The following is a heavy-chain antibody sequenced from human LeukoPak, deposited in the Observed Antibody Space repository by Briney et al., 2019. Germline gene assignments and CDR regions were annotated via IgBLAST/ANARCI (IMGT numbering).Heavy chain of an antibody. V-gene: IGHV3-23*01. CDR2: ISQSGGRST. CDR3: ARDLGCSTSSCRYNWFDP. D-gene: IGHD2-2*01. J-gene: IGHJ5*02. Sequence: PGGSLRLSCAASGFTFSNYAMTWVRQAPGEGLEWVAFISQSGGRSTDYADSVRGRFTISRDNSEDTLYLQMNSLRAEDTAVYHCARDLGCSTSSCRYNWFDPWGQGTPVTVSS. CDR1: GFTFSNYA.